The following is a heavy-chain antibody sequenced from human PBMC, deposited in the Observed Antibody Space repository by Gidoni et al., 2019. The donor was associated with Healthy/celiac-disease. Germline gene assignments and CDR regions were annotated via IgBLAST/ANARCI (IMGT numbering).Heavy chain of an antibody. V-gene: IGHV4-39*01. CDR2: IYYSGST. Sequence: QLQLQESGPGLVQPSETLSLTCTVSGCSISSSSYYWGWIRQPPGKGLEWIGSIYYSGSTYYNPSLKSRVTISVDTSKNQFSLKLSSVTAADTAVYYCASGLHSSGYDPFDYWGQGTLVTVSS. CDR1: GCSISSSSYY. CDR3: ASGLHSSGYDPFDY. D-gene: IGHD3-22*01. J-gene: IGHJ4*02.